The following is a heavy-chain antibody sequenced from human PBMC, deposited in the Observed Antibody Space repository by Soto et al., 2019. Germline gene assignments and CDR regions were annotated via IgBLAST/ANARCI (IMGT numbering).Heavy chain of an antibody. V-gene: IGHV3-23*04. CDR1: GFIFTTSD. CDR3: GKGGGGDHGY. J-gene: IGHJ4*02. CDR2: ITITGDTT. Sequence: EVQLVESEGGLVQPGGSLRLSCEASGFIFTTSDMSWVRQAPGKGLEWISSITITGDTTHYADSVKGRFTISRENSRNQVYLQMNSLRVDETAVFFCGKGGGGDHGYWGQGTLVAVSS. D-gene: IGHD2-21*02.